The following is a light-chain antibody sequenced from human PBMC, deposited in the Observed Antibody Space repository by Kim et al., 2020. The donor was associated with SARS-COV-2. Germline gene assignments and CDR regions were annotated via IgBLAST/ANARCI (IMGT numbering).Light chain of an antibody. CDR3: QQYDVTPFT. J-gene: IGKJ5*01. CDR2: DAA. Sequence: ASVGDRVTITWQASEDVSDYFNWYHQKPGEAPKVLIRDAANLESGVPSRFSRGGYGTEFSLTISSVQPEDMGTYYCQQYDVTPFTFGQGTRLEIK. V-gene: IGKV1-33*01. CDR1: EDVSDY.